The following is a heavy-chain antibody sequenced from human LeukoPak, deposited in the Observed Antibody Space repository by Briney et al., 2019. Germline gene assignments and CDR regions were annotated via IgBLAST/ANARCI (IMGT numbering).Heavy chain of an antibody. V-gene: IGHV3-9*01. CDR3: AKASSGSYTINWFDP. CDR1: GFTFDDYA. J-gene: IGHJ5*02. Sequence: GGSLRLSCAASGFTFDDYAMHWVRQAPGKGLEWVSGISWNSGSIGYADSVKGRFTISRDNAKNSLYLQVNSLRAEDTALYYCAKASSGSYTINWFDPWGQGTLVTVSS. CDR2: ISWNSGSI. D-gene: IGHD1-26*01.